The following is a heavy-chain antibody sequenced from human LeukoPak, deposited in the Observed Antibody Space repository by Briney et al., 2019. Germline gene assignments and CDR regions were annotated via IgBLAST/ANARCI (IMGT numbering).Heavy chain of an antibody. V-gene: IGHV1-18*01. D-gene: IGHD2-15*01. CDR1: GYTFSSYN. CDR2: ISAYNANT. CDR3: ARVSKGRYCSGGSCYSSDY. Sequence: GASVKVSCKASGYTFSSYNINWVRQAPGQGLEWMGWISAYNANTNYAQKLQGRVTMTTDTSTSTAYMELRSLRSDDTAVYYCARVSKGRYCSGGSCYSSDYWGQGTLVTVSS. J-gene: IGHJ4*02.